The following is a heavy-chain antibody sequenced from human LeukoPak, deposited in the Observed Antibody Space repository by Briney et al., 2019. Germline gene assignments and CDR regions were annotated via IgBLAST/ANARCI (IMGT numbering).Heavy chain of an antibody. CDR2: IYSGGST. V-gene: IGHV3-66*01. CDR3: ATGPFSSFAI. CDR1: GFTVSSNY. D-gene: IGHD1-14*01. J-gene: IGHJ3*02. Sequence: PGGSLRLSCAASGFTVSSNYMSWVRQAPGTGLERVSVIYSGGSTYYSDSATGRFTISRDNSKNTLYLQMNSLRAEDTAVYFCATGPFSSFAIWGQGTTLIVSS.